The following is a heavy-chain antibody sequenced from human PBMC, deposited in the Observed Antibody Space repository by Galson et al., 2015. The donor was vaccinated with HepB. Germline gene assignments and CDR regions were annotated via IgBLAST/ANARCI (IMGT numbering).Heavy chain of an antibody. CDR1: GFTFSNAW. CDR3: TTERIVVVPAARGGGRWFDP. CDR2: IKSKADGGTT. V-gene: IGHV3-15*01. J-gene: IGHJ5*02. Sequence: SLRLSCAASGFTFSNAWMSWVRQAPGKGLEWVGRIKSKADGGTTDYAAPVKDRFTISRDDSKNTLYLQMNSLKTEDTAVYYCTTERIVVVPAARGGGRWFDPWGQGTLVTVSS. D-gene: IGHD2-2*01.